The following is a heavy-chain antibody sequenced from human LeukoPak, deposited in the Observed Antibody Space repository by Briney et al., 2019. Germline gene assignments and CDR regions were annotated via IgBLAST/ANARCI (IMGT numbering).Heavy chain of an antibody. V-gene: IGHV3-7*01. Sequence: GGSLRLSCAASGFTFSSYWMSWVRQAPGKGLEWVANIKQDGSEKYYVDSVKGRFTISRDNAKNSLYLQMNSLRAEDTAVYYCARWGVRGGSGSYYNINYYYYGMDVWGQGTTVTVSS. CDR3: ARWGVRGGSGSYYNINYYYYGMDV. CDR2: IKQDGSEK. D-gene: IGHD3-10*01. J-gene: IGHJ6*02. CDR1: GFTFSSYW.